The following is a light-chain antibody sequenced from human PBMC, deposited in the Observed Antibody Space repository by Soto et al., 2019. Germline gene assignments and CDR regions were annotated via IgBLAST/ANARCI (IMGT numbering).Light chain of an antibody. CDR2: DAS. V-gene: IGKV3-20*01. CDR1: QRVSSY. J-gene: IGKJ1*01. CDR3: QQYGSSGT. Sequence: EIVLTQSPGTLSLSPGERATLSCRASQRVSSYLAWYQQKPGQAPRLLIYDASKRATGIPDRFSGSASGPDFTLTISRLEPEDFAVYYCQQYGSSGTFGQGTKVDI.